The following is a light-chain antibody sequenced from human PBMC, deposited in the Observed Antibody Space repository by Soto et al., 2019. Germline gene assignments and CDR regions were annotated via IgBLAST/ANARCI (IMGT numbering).Light chain of an antibody. V-gene: IGKV3-11*01. CDR3: QQRSNWPPTWT. Sequence: EIVLTQSPATLSLSPGERATLSCMASQSVSNYLAWYQQKPGQAPRLLIYDASNRATGIPARFSGSGSGTDFTLTISRLEPDDFSVYYCQQRSNWPPTWTFGQGTKVEIK. J-gene: IGKJ1*01. CDR1: QSVSNY. CDR2: DAS.